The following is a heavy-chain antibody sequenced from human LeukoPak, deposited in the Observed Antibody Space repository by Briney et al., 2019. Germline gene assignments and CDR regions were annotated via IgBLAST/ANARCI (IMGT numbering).Heavy chain of an antibody. D-gene: IGHD3-10*01. CDR1: GYTFTTYD. J-gene: IGHJ4*02. CDR2: ISAYNGNT. Sequence: ASVKVSCRPSGYTFTTYDLNWVRQATGQGLELMGWISAYNGNTNYAQKLQGRVTMTTDTSTSTAYMELRSLRSDDTAVYYCARDTRFLYYYGSGSYYTAFDYWGQGTLVAVSS. CDR3: ARDTRFLYYYGSGSYYTAFDY. V-gene: IGHV1-18*01.